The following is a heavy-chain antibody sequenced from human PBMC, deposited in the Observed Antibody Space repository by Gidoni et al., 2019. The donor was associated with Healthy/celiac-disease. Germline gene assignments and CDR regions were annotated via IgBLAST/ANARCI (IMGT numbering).Heavy chain of an antibody. CDR3: ARDFGDYGELYYYYGMDV. V-gene: IGHV1-69*04. CDR2: IIPILGIA. J-gene: IGHJ6*02. CDR1: GGSFSSYP. Sequence: QVQLVQSGAEVKKPGSSVKVSCKASGGSFSSYPISWVRQAPGQGLEWMGRIIPILGIANYAQKFQGRVTITADKSTSTAYMELSSLRSENTAVYYCARDFGDYGELYYYYGMDVWGQGTTVTVSS. D-gene: IGHD4-17*01.